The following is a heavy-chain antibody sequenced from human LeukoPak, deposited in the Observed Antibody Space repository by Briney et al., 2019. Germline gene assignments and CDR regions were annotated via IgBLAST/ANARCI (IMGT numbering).Heavy chain of an antibody. CDR3: ARGPIRYPTFIDY. CDR2: ISGSGGST. Sequence: GGSLRLSCAASGFTFSNYAMSWVRQAPGKGLEWVAAISGSGGSTYYADSVKGRFTISRDNSKNTLFLQMNSLRAEDTAVYYCARGPIRYPTFIDYWGQGTLVTVSS. J-gene: IGHJ4*02. V-gene: IGHV3-23*01. CDR1: GFTFSNYA. D-gene: IGHD5-12*01.